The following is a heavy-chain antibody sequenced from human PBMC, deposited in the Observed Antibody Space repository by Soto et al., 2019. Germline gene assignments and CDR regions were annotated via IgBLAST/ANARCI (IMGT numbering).Heavy chain of an antibody. CDR1: GGSISSGGYY. D-gene: IGHD4-17*01. Sequence: SETLSLTCTVSGGSISSGGYYWSWIRQHPGKGLERIGYIYYSGSTYYNPSLKSRVTISVDTSKNQFSLKLSSVTAADSALFYCARDRHYGGNRFDYWGQGTLVTVSS. CDR2: IYYSGST. CDR3: ARDRHYGGNRFDY. J-gene: IGHJ4*02. V-gene: IGHV4-31*03.